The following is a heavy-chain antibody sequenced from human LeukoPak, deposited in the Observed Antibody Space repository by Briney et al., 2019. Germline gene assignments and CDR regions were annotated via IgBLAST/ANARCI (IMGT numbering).Heavy chain of an antibody. V-gene: IGHV3-9*01. D-gene: IGHD3-22*01. CDR3: AKDTFVDSSGYVRSYAFDI. CDR2: ISWNSRSI. J-gene: IGHJ3*02. Sequence: GGSLRLSCAASGFTFDDYAMHWVRQAPGKGLEWVSGISWNSRSIGYADSVKGRFIISRDNAKNSLYLQMNSLRAEDTALYYCAKDTFVDSSGYVRSYAFDIWGQGTMVTVSS. CDR1: GFTFDDYA.